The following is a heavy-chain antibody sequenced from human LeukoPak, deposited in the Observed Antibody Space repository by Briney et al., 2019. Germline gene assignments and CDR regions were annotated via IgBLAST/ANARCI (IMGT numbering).Heavy chain of an antibody. CDR3: AKGDYGDYSHYFDY. CDR1: GFTFSSYE. V-gene: IGHV3-23*01. J-gene: IGHJ4*02. Sequence: GGSLRLSCAASGFTFSSYEMNWVRQAPGKGLEWVSAISGSGGSTYYADSVKGRFTISRDNSKNTLYLQMNSLRAEDTAVYYCAKGDYGDYSHYFDYWGQGTLVTVSS. D-gene: IGHD4-17*01. CDR2: ISGSGGST.